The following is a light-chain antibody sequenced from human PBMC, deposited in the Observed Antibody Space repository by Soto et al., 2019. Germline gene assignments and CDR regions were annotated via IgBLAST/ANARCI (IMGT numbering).Light chain of an antibody. V-gene: IGLV2-14*03. CDR1: SSDVGGYNY. CDR2: DVS. Sequence: QSVRTQPAPVSGSPGQSITISCTGTSSDVGGYNYVSWYQHHPGKAPKLMIFDVSNRPSGVSNRFSGSKSGNTASLTISGLQPEDEADYYCSSYTTSNTRQIVFGTGTKVTVL. CDR3: SSYTTSNTRQIV. J-gene: IGLJ1*01.